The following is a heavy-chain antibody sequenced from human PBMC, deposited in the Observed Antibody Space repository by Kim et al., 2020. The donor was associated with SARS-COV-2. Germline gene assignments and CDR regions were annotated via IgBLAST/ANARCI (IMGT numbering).Heavy chain of an antibody. CDR2: ISAYNGNT. J-gene: IGHJ4*02. CDR1: GYTFTSYG. CDR3: ASSSGESPYSNYGLGDY. Sequence: ASVKVSCKASGYTFTSYGISWVRQAPGQGLEWMGWISAYNGNTNYAQKLQGRVTMTTDTSTSTAYMELRSLRSDDTAVYYCASSSGESPYSNYGLGDYWGQGTLVTVSS. V-gene: IGHV1-18*04. D-gene: IGHD4-4*01.